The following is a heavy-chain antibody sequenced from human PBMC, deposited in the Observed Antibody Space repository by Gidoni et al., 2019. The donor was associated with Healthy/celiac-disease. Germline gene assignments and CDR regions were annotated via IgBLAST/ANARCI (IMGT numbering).Heavy chain of an antibody. V-gene: IGHV4-34*01. J-gene: IGHJ4*02. Sequence: QVQLQQWGAGLLKPSETLSLTCALYGGSFSGYYWSWIRPPPGKGLAWIGEINHSGSTNYNPSLKSRVTISVDTSKNQFSLKLSSVTAADTAVYYCARVGYDFWSGYYLYYFDYWGQGTLVTVSS. CDR1: GGSFSGYY. CDR2: INHSGST. D-gene: IGHD3-3*01. CDR3: ARVGYDFWSGYYLYYFDY.